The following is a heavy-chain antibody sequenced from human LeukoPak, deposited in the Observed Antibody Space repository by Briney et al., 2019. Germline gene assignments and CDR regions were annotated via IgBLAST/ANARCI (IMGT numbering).Heavy chain of an antibody. V-gene: IGHV4-39*07. D-gene: IGHD5-18*01. J-gene: IGHJ4*02. Sequence: KPSETLSLTCTVSGGSISSSSYYWGWIRQPPGKGLEWIGSIYYSGSTYYNPSLKSRVTISVDTSKNQFSLKLSSVTAADTAVYYCARASGYSYGKRDRSGYGFDYWGQGTLVTVSS. CDR3: ARASGYSYGKRDRSGYGFDY. CDR2: IYYSGST. CDR1: GGSISSSSYY.